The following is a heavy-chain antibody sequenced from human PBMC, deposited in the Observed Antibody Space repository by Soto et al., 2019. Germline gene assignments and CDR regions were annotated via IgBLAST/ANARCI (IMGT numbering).Heavy chain of an antibody. CDR1: GGSFSSYT. D-gene: IGHD6-19*01. J-gene: IGHJ5*02. CDR2: IIPIFGTI. Sequence: QVQLVQSGAEVKKPGSSVKVSCKTSGGSFSSYTTSWVRQAPGQGLEWMGGIIPIFGTINYAQKFQGRVTITADESTSTAYMDLSSLRSDDTAMYYCARDPQAGWFDPWGQGTLVTVSS. CDR3: ARDPQAGWFDP. V-gene: IGHV1-69*12.